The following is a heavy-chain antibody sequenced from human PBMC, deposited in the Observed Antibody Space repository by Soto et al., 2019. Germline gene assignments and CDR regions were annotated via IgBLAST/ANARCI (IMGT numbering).Heavy chain of an antibody. Sequence: SESQSLTCTVSGVSMTNHYWTWIRQPPGKGLEWIGEINHSGSTNYNPSLKSRVTISVDTSKNQFSLKLSSVTAADTAVYYCARGTIYGFWSGYYHPPGFDYWGQGTLVTVSS. CDR3: ARGTIYGFWSGYYHPPGFDY. D-gene: IGHD3-3*01. CDR2: INHSGST. J-gene: IGHJ4*02. CDR1: GVSMTNHY. V-gene: IGHV4-34*01.